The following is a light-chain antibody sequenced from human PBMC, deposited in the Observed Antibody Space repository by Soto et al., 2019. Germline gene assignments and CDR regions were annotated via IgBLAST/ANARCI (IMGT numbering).Light chain of an antibody. J-gene: IGKJ3*01. Sequence: AIQMTQSPSSLSASVGDTVTITCRASQGIRNDLGSYQQKPGKAPKLLIFAKSTLQNGVPSRFSGSGFGKDFTLTISGLQPEDFATYYCLQDYTYPRTFGPGTKVDLK. CDR3: LQDYTYPRT. CDR2: AKS. CDR1: QGIRND. V-gene: IGKV1-6*01.